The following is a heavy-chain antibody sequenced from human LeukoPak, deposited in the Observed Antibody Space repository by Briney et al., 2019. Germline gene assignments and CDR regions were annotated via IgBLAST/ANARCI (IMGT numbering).Heavy chain of an antibody. CDR3: AKDPGIAAGRGYYFHY. D-gene: IGHD6-13*01. V-gene: IGHV3-23*01. CDR2: ISGSGGCT. J-gene: IGHJ4*02. CDR1: GFTFTSYA. Sequence: GGSLRLSCAASGFTFTSYAMSWVRHAPGKGLEWVSAISGSGGCTYYADSVKGRFTISRDNSKNTLYLQMNSLRAVDTDVYYCAKDPGIAAGRGYYFHYWGQGTRDTVSS.